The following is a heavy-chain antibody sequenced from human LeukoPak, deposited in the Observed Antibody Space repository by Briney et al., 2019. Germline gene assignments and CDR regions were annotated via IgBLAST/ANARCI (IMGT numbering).Heavy chain of an antibody. V-gene: IGHV1-18*01. CDR2: ISGYNGKT. CDR1: GYTFTSYG. J-gene: IGHJ5*01. D-gene: IGHD3-16*01. CDR3: ARVGSGLRVSGWFDS. Sequence: GASVKVSCTASGYTFTSYGISWVRQAPGQGLEWMGWISGYNGKTKYAQKLQGRVTMTTDTSTSTVYMELRSLRSDDTAVYYCARVGSGLRVSGWFDSWGQGTLVTVSS.